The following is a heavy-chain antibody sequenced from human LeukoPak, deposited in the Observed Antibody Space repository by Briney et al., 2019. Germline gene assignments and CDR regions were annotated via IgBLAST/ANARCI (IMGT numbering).Heavy chain of an antibody. Sequence: PGGSLRLSCAASGFTFSKYWMTWVRQAPGKGLEWVANIKDDGRERYYVDSVKGRFTISRDNAKSSLYLQMNSLRAEDTALYYCARRDIVVVPAAIFGAFDIWGQGTMVTVSS. V-gene: IGHV3-7*03. CDR3: ARRDIVVVPAAIFGAFDI. D-gene: IGHD2-2*02. CDR2: IKDDGRER. CDR1: GFTFSKYW. J-gene: IGHJ3*02.